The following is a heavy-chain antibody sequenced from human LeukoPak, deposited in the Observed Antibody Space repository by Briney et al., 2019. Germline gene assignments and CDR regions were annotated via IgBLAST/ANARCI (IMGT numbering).Heavy chain of an antibody. Sequence: GGSLRLSCAASGFSLSDYSMNWVRQSPGRGLEWVSSIDYTSSHKYYADSMKGRFTISRDNTKNSLYLQMNRLRAEDTAVYYCAKLAKYFYGSETYYFFEHWGQGTPVTASS. J-gene: IGHJ4*02. V-gene: IGHV3-21*01. CDR3: AKLAKYFYGSETYYFFEH. CDR2: IDYTSSHK. D-gene: IGHD3-10*01. CDR1: GFSLSDYS.